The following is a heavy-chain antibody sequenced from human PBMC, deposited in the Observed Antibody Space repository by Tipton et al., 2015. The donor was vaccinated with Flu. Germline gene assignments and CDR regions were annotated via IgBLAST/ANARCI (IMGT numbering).Heavy chain of an antibody. CDR1: GGSLSSFY. J-gene: IGHJ4*02. CDR2: IYTSGST. CDR3: ARGSGSGTYVIFDF. V-gene: IGHV4-4*07. D-gene: IGHD3-10*01. Sequence: TLSLTCTVSGGSLSSFYWSWIRQPAGKGLEWIGRIYTSGSTKYNPSLKSRLSMSVDTSKSQFSPKLTSVTAADTAVYYCARGSGSGTYVIFDFWGQGTLVTDSS.